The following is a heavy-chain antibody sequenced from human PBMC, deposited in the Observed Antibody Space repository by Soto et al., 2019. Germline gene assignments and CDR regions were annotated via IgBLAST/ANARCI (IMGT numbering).Heavy chain of an antibody. CDR3: ARSDYGDYRHQH. V-gene: IGHV4-61*08. J-gene: IGHJ1*01. D-gene: IGHD4-17*01. CDR1: GDSVSSGAYY. Sequence: QVQLQESGPGLVKPSETLSLTCTVSGDSVSSGAYYWSWIRQPPGKGLEWIEYIYHSGTTNYNPSLKSRVTISLDTSKNQFSLKLTSVTAADTAVYYCARSDYGDYRHQHWGQGTLVTVSS. CDR2: IYHSGTT.